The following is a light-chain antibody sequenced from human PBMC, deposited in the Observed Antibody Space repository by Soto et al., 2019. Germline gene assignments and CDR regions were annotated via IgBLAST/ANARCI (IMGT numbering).Light chain of an antibody. CDR2: DAS. J-gene: IGKJ1*01. CDR3: QQYDNYRA. V-gene: IGKV1-5*01. Sequence: IQMTQSPSTLSACVAHRVTITCRTSQAISRWWAWYLQKPGKAPKLLVYDASTLESGVTSRFSGSGYGTEFTLAISSLQPDDFATYYCQQYDNYRAFGQGTKVDI. CDR1: QAISRW.